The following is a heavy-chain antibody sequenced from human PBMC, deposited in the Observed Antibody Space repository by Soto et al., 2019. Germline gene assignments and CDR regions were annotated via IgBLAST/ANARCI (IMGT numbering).Heavy chain of an antibody. D-gene: IGHD6-13*01. Sequence: GGSLRLSCAASGFTFSSYGMHWVRQAPGKGLEWVAVIWYDGSNKYYADSVKGRFTISRDNSKNTLYLQMNSLRAEDTAVYYCATSAEDGSSHSPPYYFDYWGQGTLVTVSS. CDR3: ATSAEDGSSHSPPYYFDY. V-gene: IGHV3-33*01. CDR1: GFTFSSYG. CDR2: IWYDGSNK. J-gene: IGHJ4*02.